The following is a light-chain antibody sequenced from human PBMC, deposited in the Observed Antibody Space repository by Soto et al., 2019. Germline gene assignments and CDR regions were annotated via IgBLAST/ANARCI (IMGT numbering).Light chain of an antibody. V-gene: IGKV3-15*01. CDR1: QSISSN. CDR2: GAS. Sequence: EIVMTQSPATLSVSPGERATLSCRASQSISSNLAWYQQKPGQSPRLLIYGASTRATGIPGRFSGSGSGTEFTLTISSLQSEDFAVYYCQQYGRSRTFGQGTKVEIK. J-gene: IGKJ1*01. CDR3: QQYGRSRT.